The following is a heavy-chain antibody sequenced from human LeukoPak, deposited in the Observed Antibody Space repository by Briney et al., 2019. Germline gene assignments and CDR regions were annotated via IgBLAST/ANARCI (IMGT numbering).Heavy chain of an antibody. CDR2: IYSSGST. D-gene: IGHD3-22*01. J-gene: IGHJ5*02. Sequence: SEPLSLTCTVSGGSLSTYYWSWIRQPPGKGLEWMGYIYSSGSTNYNPSLKSRVTMSVATSMNQFSLKLSSVTAADTAVYYCARASGGYYNNWFDPWGQGTLVTVSS. V-gene: IGHV4-59*01. CDR1: GGSLSTYY. CDR3: ARASGGYYNNWFDP.